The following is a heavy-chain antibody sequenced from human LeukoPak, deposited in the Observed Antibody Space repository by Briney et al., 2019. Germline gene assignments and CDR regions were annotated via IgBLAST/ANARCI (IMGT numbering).Heavy chain of an antibody. J-gene: IGHJ3*02. CDR2: IYASGST. CDR1: GGSISSYY. CDR3: ARDRIAAAEDAFDI. Sequence: SETLSLTCTVSGGSISSYYWSWIRQPAGKGLEWIGRIYASGSTNYNPSLKSRVTMSVDTSKNQFSLKLSSVTAADTAVYYCARDRIAAAEDAFDIWGQGTMVTASS. D-gene: IGHD6-13*01. V-gene: IGHV4-4*07.